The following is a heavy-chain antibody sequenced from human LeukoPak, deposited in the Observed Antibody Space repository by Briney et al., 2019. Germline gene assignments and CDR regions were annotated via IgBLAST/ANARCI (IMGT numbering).Heavy chain of an antibody. Sequence: SETLSLTCTVSGGSISSYYWSWIRQPPEKGLEWIGYIYYSGTTNYNPSLKSRVTISVATSKNQFSLNLGSVTAADTAVYYCARGGGGEYSSGWYDYWGQGTLVTVSS. J-gene: IGHJ4*02. CDR2: IYYSGTT. D-gene: IGHD6-19*01. CDR3: ARGGGGEYSSGWYDY. CDR1: GGSISSYY. V-gene: IGHV4-59*01.